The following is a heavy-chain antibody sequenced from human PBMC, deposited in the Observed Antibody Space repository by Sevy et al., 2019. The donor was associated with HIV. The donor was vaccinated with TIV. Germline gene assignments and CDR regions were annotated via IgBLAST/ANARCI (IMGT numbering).Heavy chain of an antibody. V-gene: IGHV3-30*18. CDR3: AKDPCSGGSCYLDY. J-gene: IGHJ4*02. D-gene: IGHD2-15*01. CDR2: ISYDGSNK. Sequence: GGFLRLSCAASGFTFSSYGMHWVRQAPGKGLEWVAVISYDGSNKYYADSVKGRFTISRDNSKNTLYLQMNSLRAEDTAVYYCAKDPCSGGSCYLDYWGQGTLVTVSS. CDR1: GFTFSSYG.